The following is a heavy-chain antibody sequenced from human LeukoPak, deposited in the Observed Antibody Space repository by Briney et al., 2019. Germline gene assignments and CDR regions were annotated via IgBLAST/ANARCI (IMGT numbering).Heavy chain of an antibody. Sequence: GGSLRLSCAASGFTVSSNYMSWVRQAPGKGLEWVSVIYSCGSTYYADSVKGRFTISRDNSKNTLYLQMNSLRAEDTAIYFCAKERSILVLTSFDYWGQGTLVTVSS. CDR2: IYSCGST. CDR1: GFTVSSNY. D-gene: IGHD3-22*01. CDR3: AKERSILVLTSFDY. V-gene: IGHV3-53*01. J-gene: IGHJ4*02.